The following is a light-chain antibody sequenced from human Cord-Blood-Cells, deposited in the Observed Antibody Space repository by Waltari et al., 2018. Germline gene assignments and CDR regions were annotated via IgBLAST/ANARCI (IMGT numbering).Light chain of an antibody. J-gene: IGLJ2*01. CDR1: SSDVGGYNY. V-gene: IGLV2-8*01. CDR3: SSYAGSNNLV. CDR2: EVS. Sequence: QSALTPPPSASGSPGQSVTLSCTRTSSDVGGYNYVSWYQQHPAKAPKLMIYEVSKRPAGVPVRFSGSKSGNTASLTVAGLQAEDEADYYCSSYAGSNNLVFGGGTKLTVL.